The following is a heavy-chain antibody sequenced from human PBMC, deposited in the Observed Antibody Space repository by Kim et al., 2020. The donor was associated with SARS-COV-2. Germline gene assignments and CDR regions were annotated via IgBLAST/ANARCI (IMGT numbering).Heavy chain of an antibody. CDR3: ARVGPDTIFGVVIIYYYYGMDV. CDR1: GFTFSSYS. D-gene: IGHD3-3*01. CDR2: ISSSSSTI. Sequence: GGSLRLSCAASGFTFSSYSMNWVRQAPGKGLEWVSYISSSSSTIYYADSVKGRFTISRDNAKNSLYLQMNSLRAEDTAVYYCARVGPDTIFGVVIIYYYYGMDVWGQGTTVTVSS. V-gene: IGHV3-48*04. J-gene: IGHJ6*02.